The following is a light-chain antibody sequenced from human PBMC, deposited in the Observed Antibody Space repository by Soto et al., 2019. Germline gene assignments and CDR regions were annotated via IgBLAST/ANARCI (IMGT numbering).Light chain of an antibody. CDR1: QGLEHRDGDTR. CDR3: MQHTHWPHT. J-gene: IGKJ1*01. Sequence: DFVLTQSPLSLPVALGEPASISCRSSQGLEHRDGDTRFSWYQQRPGQSPRXXIHAISNRDSGVPDRFSGSGSGTDFTLRISWVEAEDVGIYYCMQHTHWPHTFGQGTKVDIK. V-gene: IGKV2-30*02. CDR2: AIS.